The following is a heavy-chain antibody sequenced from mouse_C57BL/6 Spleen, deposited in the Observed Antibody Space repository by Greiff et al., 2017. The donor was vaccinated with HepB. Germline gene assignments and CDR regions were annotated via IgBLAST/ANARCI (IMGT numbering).Heavy chain of an antibody. D-gene: IGHD1-1*01. J-gene: IGHJ4*01. CDR2: IYPGGGYT. CDR1: GYTFTNYW. Sequence: LVESGAELVRPGTSVKMSCKASGYTFTNYWIGWAKQRPGHGLEWIGDIYPGGGYTNYNEKFKGKATLTADKSSSTAYMQFSSLTSEDSAIYYCARENYGSSYGAMDYWGQGTSVTVSS. CDR3: ARENYGSSYGAMDY. V-gene: IGHV1-63*01.